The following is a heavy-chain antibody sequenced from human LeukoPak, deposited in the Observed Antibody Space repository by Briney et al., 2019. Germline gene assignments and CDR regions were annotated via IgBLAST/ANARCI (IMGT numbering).Heavy chain of an antibody. J-gene: IGHJ4*02. V-gene: IGHV1-2*06. CDR1: GYTFTGYY. D-gene: IGHD1-26*01. CDR2: INLNSGGT. CDR3: ARDPSAVGATDY. Sequence: ASVKVSCKASGYTFTGYYMHWVRQAPGQGLEWMGRINLNSGGTNYAQKFQGRVTMTRDTSISTAYMELSRLRSDDTAVYYCARDPSAVGATDYWGQGTLVTVSS.